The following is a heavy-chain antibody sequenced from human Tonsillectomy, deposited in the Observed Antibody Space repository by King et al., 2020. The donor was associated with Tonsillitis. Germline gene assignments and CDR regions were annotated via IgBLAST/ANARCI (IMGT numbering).Heavy chain of an antibody. CDR1: GFTFSSYG. Sequence: VQLVESGGGVVQPGRSLRLSCAASGFTFSSYGMHGVRQAPGKGLEWVAVISYDGSNKYYADSVKGRFTISRDNSKNTLYLQMNSLRAEDTAVYYCAGEAQQLSQGAFDIWGQGTMVTVSS. CDR2: ISYDGSNK. CDR3: AGEAQQLSQGAFDI. J-gene: IGHJ3*02. D-gene: IGHD6-13*01. V-gene: IGHV3-33*05.